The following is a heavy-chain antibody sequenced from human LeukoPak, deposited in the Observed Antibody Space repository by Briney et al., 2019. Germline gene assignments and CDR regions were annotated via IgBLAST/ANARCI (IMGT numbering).Heavy chain of an antibody. J-gene: IGHJ4*02. CDR3: ARVYGDYRFDY. Sequence: SQTLSLTCTVSGGSISSGSYYWSWIRQPAGKGLEWIGRIYTSGSTNYNPSLKSRVTISVDTSKNQFSLKLSSVTAADTAVYYCARVYGDYRFDYWGQGTLVTVSS. CDR2: IYTSGST. V-gene: IGHV4-61*02. D-gene: IGHD4-17*01. CDR1: GGSISSGSYY.